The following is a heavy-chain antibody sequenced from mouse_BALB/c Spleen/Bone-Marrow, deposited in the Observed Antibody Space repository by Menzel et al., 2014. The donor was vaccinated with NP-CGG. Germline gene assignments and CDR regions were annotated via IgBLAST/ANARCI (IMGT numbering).Heavy chain of an antibody. Sequence: AQLKESGPELVKPGASVKISCKTSGYTFTDYTMHWVKQSHGKSLEWIGHINPNIGGTNYNQKFKGKATLTLDKSSRTAYMELRSLTSEDSAVYYCTRSRYGDYWGQGTTLTVSS. V-gene: IGHV1-18*01. D-gene: IGHD2-14*01. J-gene: IGHJ2*01. CDR3: TRSRYGDY. CDR1: GYTFTDYT. CDR2: INPNIGGT.